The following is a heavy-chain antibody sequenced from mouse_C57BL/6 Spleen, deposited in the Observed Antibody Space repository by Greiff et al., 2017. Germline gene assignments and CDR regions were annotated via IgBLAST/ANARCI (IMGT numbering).Heavy chain of an antibody. J-gene: IGHJ3*01. V-gene: IGHV1-22*01. CDR3: ARGYYGSSPWFAY. D-gene: IGHD1-1*01. CDR1: GYTFTDYN. CDR2: INPNNGGT. Sequence: VQLQQSGPELVKPGASVKMSCKASGYTFTDYNMHWVKQSHGKSLEWIGYINPNNGGTSYNQKFKGKATLTVNKSSSTAYMELRSLTSEDSAVYYLARGYYGSSPWFAYWGQGTLVTVSA.